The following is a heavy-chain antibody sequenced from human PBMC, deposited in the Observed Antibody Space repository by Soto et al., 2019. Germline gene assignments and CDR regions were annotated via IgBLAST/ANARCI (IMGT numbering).Heavy chain of an antibody. CDR2: MSQGGTT. CDR3: ARDRGGITVAANPLGEWFDP. Sequence: QVQLQESGPGLVKPSETLSLTCTVSGVSIANFFWSWIRQPPGKGLEWIGYMSQGGTTTYNPSLKGRATISVDTSTTQLSLEWAYVSAAGTGMYYCARDRGGITVAANPLGEWFDPWGPGTLVTVSS. CDR1: GVSIANFF. V-gene: IGHV4-4*08. D-gene: IGHD6-19*01. J-gene: IGHJ5*02.